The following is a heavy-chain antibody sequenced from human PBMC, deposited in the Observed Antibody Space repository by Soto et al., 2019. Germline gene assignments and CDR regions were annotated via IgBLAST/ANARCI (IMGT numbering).Heavy chain of an antibody. CDR2: IYYSGST. D-gene: IGHD3-10*01. J-gene: IGHJ6*02. CDR3: ARDDPHFGGMDV. Sequence: PSETLSLTCTVSGGSISSYYWSWIRQPPGKGLEWIGYIYYSGSTNYNPSLKSRVTISVDTSKNQFSLKLSSVTAADTAVYYCARDDPHFGGMDVWGQGTTVTVSS. V-gene: IGHV4-59*01. CDR1: GGSISSYY.